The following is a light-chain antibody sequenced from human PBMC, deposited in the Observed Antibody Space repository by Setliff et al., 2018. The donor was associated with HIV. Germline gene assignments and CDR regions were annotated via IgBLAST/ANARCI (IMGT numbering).Light chain of an antibody. CDR3: SSYTSRTPLYV. V-gene: IGLV2-14*03. Sequence: QSALTQPASVSGSPGQSITISCTGTSSDVGDYNYVSWYQQHPGKAPKLMISDVGNRPSGISNRFSGSKSGNTASLTISGLQAVDEADYYCSSYTSRTPLYVFGTGTKVTVL. CDR1: SSDVGDYNY. CDR2: DVG. J-gene: IGLJ1*01.